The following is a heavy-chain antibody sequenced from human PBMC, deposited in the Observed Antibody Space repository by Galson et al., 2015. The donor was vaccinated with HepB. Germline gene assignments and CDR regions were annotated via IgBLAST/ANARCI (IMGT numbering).Heavy chain of an antibody. CDR1: GGTFSSYA. CDR2: IIPIFGTA. V-gene: IGHV1-69*13. CDR3: ARDLLELGTYWYFDL. J-gene: IGHJ2*01. Sequence: SVKVSCKASGGTFSSYAISWVRQAPGQGLEWMGGIIPIFGTANYAQKFQGRVTITADESTSTAYMELSSLRSEDTAVYYCARDLLELGTYWYFDLWGRGTLVTVSS. D-gene: IGHD1-7*01.